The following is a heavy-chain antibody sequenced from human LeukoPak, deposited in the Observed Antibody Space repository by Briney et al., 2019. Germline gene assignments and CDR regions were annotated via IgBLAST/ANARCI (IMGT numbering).Heavy chain of an antibody. J-gene: IGHJ6*02. CDR3: TSPGGDFAPYYYYGMDV. CDR2: ISSASSAI. V-gene: IGHV3-48*04. Sequence: GGSLRPSCTASGFIFSDYGMSWVRQAPGKGPEWISYISSASSAIYHADSVKGRFTISRDNAKNSLYLQMNSLRAEDTAVYYCTSPGGDFAPYYYYGMDVWGQGTTVTVSS. D-gene: IGHD3-16*01. CDR1: GFIFSDYG.